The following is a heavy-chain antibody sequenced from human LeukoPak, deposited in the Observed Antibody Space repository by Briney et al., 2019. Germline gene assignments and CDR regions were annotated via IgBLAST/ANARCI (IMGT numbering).Heavy chain of an antibody. Sequence: GGSLRLSCAASGFTFSSYWMSWVRQAPGKGLEWVANINEDGSEKYYVDSVKGRFTFSRDNAKNSLYLQMNSLRAEDTAVYYCARAGDVGVVDYWGQGTLVTVSS. CDR2: INEDGSEK. CDR1: GFTFSSYW. J-gene: IGHJ4*02. V-gene: IGHV3-7*01. CDR3: ARAGDVGVVDY. D-gene: IGHD1-26*01.